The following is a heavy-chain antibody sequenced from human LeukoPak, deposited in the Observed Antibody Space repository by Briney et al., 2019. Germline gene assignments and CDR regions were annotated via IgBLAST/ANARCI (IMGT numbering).Heavy chain of an antibody. Sequence: SVKVSCKASGGTFSSYAISWVRQAPGQGLEWTGGIIPIFGTANYAQKFQGRVTITADESTSTAYMELSSLRSEDTAVYYCARVLSKTVVLFDYWGQGTLVTVSS. D-gene: IGHD2/OR15-2a*01. V-gene: IGHV1-69*13. CDR3: ARVLSKTVVLFDY. J-gene: IGHJ4*02. CDR1: GGTFSSYA. CDR2: IIPIFGTA.